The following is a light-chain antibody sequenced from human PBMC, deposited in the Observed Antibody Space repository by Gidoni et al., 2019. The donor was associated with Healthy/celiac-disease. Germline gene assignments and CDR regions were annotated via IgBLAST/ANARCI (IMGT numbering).Light chain of an antibody. J-gene: IGKJ1*01. V-gene: IGKV1-8*01. CDR1: QGISSY. Sequence: AIRMTQSPSSFSASTGDRVTRTCRASQGISSYLAWYQQKPGKAPKLLIYAASTMQSGVPSRLSGSGSGTDFTLTISCLQSEDFATYYCQQYYSYPWPFXXXTKVEIK. CDR2: AAS. CDR3: QQYYSYPWP.